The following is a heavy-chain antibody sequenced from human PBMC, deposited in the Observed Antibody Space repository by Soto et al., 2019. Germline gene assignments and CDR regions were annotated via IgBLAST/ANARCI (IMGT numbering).Heavy chain of an antibody. V-gene: IGHV3-74*01. J-gene: IGHJ3*02. CDR1: GFPFSRYW. CDR2: INSDGSST. D-gene: IGHD4-4*01. Sequence: PGGALRLSSAAPGFPFSRYWLQWVRQAAGKGLVWVSRINSDGSSTTYADSVRGRFTISRDNAKNTLYLQMNSLRVDDTAVYHCAKADYRARGAFDIWGQGTMVTVSS. CDR3: AKADYRARGAFDI.